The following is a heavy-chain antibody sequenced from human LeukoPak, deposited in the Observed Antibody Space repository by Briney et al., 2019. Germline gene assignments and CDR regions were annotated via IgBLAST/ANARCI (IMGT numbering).Heavy chain of an antibody. CDR1: GFTFSNYW. J-gene: IGHJ4*02. D-gene: IGHD3-22*01. CDR3: ARATYYDSSGYWGHYFDY. V-gene: IGHV3-7*01. CDR2: INQHGSEN. Sequence: GGSLRLSCAASGFTFSNYWMSWVRQAPGKGLEWVANINQHGSENYYVDSVRGRFTISRDNAQNSLYLLMNSLRAEDTAVYYCARATYYDSSGYWGHYFDYWGQGTLVTVSS.